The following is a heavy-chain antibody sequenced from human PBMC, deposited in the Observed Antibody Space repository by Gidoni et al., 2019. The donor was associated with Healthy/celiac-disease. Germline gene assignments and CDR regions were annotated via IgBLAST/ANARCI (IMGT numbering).Heavy chain of an antibody. Sequence: EVQLLESRGGLVQPGGSLRLSCAASGFTFSSYAMSWVRQAPGKGREWVSANSGSGGSTYYADSVKGRFTISRDNSKNTLYLQMNSLRAEDTAVYYCAKAGRYCSSTSCYAGSIYGMDVWGQGTTVTVSS. J-gene: IGHJ6*02. CDR1: GFTFSSYA. CDR3: AKAGRYCSSTSCYAGSIYGMDV. V-gene: IGHV3-23*01. CDR2: NSGSGGST. D-gene: IGHD2-2*01.